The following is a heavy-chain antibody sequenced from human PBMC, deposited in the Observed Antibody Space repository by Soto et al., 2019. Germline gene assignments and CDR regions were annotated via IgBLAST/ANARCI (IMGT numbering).Heavy chain of an antibody. J-gene: IGHJ6*02. D-gene: IGHD3-22*01. CDR3: ARDAPADGYYYDSSGFYYGMDV. CDR1: GFTFSSYW. V-gene: IGHV3-74*01. CDR2: INSDGSST. Sequence: PGGSLRLSCAASGFTFSSYWMHWVRQAPGKGLVWVSRINSDGSSTSYADSVKGRFTISRDNAKNSLYLQMNSLRAEDRAVYYCARDAPADGYYYDSSGFYYGMDVWGQGTTVTVSS.